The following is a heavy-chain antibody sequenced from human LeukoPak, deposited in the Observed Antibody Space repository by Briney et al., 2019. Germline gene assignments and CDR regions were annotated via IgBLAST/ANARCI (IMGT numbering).Heavy chain of an antibody. J-gene: IGHJ4*02. V-gene: IGHV4-39*07. CDR1: RGSISGSNYY. CDR3: ARLPRTYSSSWYFLDY. Sequence: SETLSLTCTVSRGSISGSNYYWGWIRQPPGKGLEWIGSMYYSGSTYYNPSLKSRVTISVDTSKNQFSLKLISVTAADTAVYYCARLPRTYSSSWYFLDYRGQGTLATVSS. CDR2: MYYSGST. D-gene: IGHD6-13*01.